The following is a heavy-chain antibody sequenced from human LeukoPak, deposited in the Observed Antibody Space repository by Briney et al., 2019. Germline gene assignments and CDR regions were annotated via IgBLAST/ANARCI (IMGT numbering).Heavy chain of an antibody. CDR3: ASTPRAVSGTPSFDY. CDR1: GFTFSSCT. Sequence: GGSLRLSCAASGFTFSSCTLNWVRQAPGKGLEWVSSISSSSTYIYYADSVKGRFTISRDNAKNSLYLQMNSLRAEDTAVYYCASTPRAVSGTPSFDYWGQGTLVTVSS. D-gene: IGHD6-19*01. CDR2: ISSSSTYI. V-gene: IGHV3-21*01. J-gene: IGHJ4*02.